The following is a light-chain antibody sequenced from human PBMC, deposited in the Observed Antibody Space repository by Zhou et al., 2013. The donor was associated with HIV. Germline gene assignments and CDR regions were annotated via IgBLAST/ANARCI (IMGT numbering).Light chain of an antibody. Sequence: EIVLTQSPGTLSLSPGERATLSCRASQSVSSSYLAWYQQKPGQAPRLLIYGASSRATGVPDRFTGSGSGTDFTLTISRLEPEDFAVYYCQQYINSRVTFGPGTKVDIK. CDR1: QSVSSSY. J-gene: IGKJ3*01. CDR3: QQYINSRVT. CDR2: GAS. V-gene: IGKV3-20*01.